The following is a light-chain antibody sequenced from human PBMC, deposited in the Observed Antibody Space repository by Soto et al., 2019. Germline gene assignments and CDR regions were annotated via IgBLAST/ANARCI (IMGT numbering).Light chain of an antibody. Sequence: DIVMTQSPDSLAVSLGERATINCKSSQSVLSSSNNMNYLAWYQQRPGQPPKLLIYWASTRESGVPDRFSGSGSATDFTLTISSLQAEDVAVYYCQQYYSTPQTFGQGTKVEIK. CDR2: WAS. CDR3: QQYYSTPQT. J-gene: IGKJ1*01. CDR1: QSVLSSSNNMNY. V-gene: IGKV4-1*01.